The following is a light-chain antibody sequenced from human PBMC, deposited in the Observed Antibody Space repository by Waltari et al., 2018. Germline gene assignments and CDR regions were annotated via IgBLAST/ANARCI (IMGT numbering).Light chain of an antibody. CDR3: QSYDSSLSGLVV. CDR2: GDI. CDR1: SSNIGAGYD. J-gene: IGLJ2*01. Sequence: QSVLTQPPSVSGAPGQRVTISCTGSSSNIGAGYDVHWYQQLPGTAPKLLIYGDINRPSAFLVRFSGSKSGSSASLAITGLQAEYEADYYCQSYDSSLSGLVVFGGGTKLTVL. V-gene: IGLV1-40*01.